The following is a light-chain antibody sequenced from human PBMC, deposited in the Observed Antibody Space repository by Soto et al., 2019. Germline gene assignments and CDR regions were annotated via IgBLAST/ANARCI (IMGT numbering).Light chain of an antibody. CDR1: ESVHKW. J-gene: IGKJ1*01. CDR2: DAS. Sequence: DIQMTQSPPALSASVGDRVTITCRASESVHKWLAWYQQKAGKAPKVLIYDASTLETGVPSRFSGSGSGTEFALTISSLQPNDSATYFGQQYHGSSLTFAQGTK. V-gene: IGKV1-5*01. CDR3: QQYHGSSLT.